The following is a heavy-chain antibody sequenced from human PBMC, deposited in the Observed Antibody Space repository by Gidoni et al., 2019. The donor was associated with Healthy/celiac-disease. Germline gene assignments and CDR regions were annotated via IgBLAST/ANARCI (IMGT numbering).Heavy chain of an antibody. V-gene: IGHV3-30*14. CDR2: ISYDGSNA. CDR1: EFIFSSYA. CDR3: ARDSSNYYYYMDV. D-gene: IGHD6-19*01. J-gene: IGHJ6*03. Sequence: QVQLLESGGGVVQTRRSLHLPCSDSEFIFSSYAMHWVRHVPGKGLGLVAVISYDGSNAYYADSVKGRFTSSRDNSKITVYLQMNSLRSDDTAVYYGARDSSNYYYYMDVWGKGATVTVSS.